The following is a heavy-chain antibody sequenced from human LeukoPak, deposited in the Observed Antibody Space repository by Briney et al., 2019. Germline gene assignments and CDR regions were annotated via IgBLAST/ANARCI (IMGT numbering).Heavy chain of an antibody. CDR2: IYYSGST. CDR1: GGSISSSSYY. D-gene: IGHD4-17*01. J-gene: IGHJ4*02. V-gene: IGHV4-39*01. CDR3: ARGYDYGEIDY. Sequence: PSETLSLTCTVSGGSISSSSYYWGWIRQPPGKGLEWIGSIYYSGSTYYNPSLKSRVTISVDTSKNQFSLKLSSVTAADTAVYYCARGYDYGEIDYWGQGTLVTVSS.